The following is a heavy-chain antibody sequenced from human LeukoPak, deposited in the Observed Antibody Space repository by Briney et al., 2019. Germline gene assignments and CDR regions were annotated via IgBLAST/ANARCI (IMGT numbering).Heavy chain of an antibody. CDR1: GFTFRTSG. CDR2: MSSDGINT. D-gene: IGHD3-10*01. Sequence: GGSLRLSCATSGFTFRTSGVHWVRQAPGKGLGWVALMSSDGINTYYADSVKGRFTVSRDSSKDILYLQMNSLRADDTAIYYCAKDHAGSGRAFEYWGQGTLVTVSS. CDR3: AKDHAGSGRAFEY. J-gene: IGHJ4*02. V-gene: IGHV3-30*04.